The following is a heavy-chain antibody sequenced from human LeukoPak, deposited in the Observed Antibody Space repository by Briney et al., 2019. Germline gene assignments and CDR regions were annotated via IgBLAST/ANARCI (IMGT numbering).Heavy chain of an antibody. D-gene: IGHD6-13*01. Sequence: GGSLRLSCAASGFTVSSNYMSSVRQAPGKGLEWDSVIYSGGTTYYADSVKGRFTISRENSKKTLYLQMNSLRAEDTAVYYCARYIAAGGRYFDCWGQGTLVTVSS. J-gene: IGHJ4*02. V-gene: IGHV3-66*02. CDR3: ARYIAAGGRYFDC. CDR2: IYSGGTT. CDR1: GFTVSSNY.